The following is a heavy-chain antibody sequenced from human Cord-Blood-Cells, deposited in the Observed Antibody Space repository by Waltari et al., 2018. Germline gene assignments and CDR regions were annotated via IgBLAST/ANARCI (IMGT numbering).Heavy chain of an antibody. CDR2: ISSSSSYI. V-gene: IGHV3-21*01. Sequence: EVQLVESGGGLVKPGGSLRLSCAASGFTFSSYSMNWVRQAPGKGREWVSSISSSSSYIYYADSVKGRFTIARDNAKNSLYLQMNSLRAEDTAVYYCATAHPWDFDYWGQGTLVTVSS. CDR1: GFTFSSYS. CDR3: ATAHPWDFDY. D-gene: IGHD3-16*01. J-gene: IGHJ4*02.